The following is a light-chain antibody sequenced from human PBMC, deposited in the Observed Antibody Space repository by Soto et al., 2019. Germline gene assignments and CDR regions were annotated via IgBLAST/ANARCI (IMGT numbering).Light chain of an antibody. CDR3: CSYAGSTSYV. V-gene: IGLV2-8*01. CDR1: SSDVGGYNY. Sequence: QSALTQPPSASGSRGQSVTISCTGTSSDVGGYNYVSWYQQHPGKAPKLVISEVSQRPSGVPDRFSGSKSGNTASLTVSGLQAEDEADYYCCSYAGSTSYVFGTGTKVTVL. CDR2: EVS. J-gene: IGLJ1*01.